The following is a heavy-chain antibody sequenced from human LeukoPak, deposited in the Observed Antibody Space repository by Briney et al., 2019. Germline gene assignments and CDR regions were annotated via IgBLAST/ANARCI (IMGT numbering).Heavy chain of an antibody. Sequence: GGSLRLSCAASGFTFSNYWMQWVRQVPGKGLVWVSRINSDGSSTSYANSVKGRFTISRDNAKNTLYLQMNSLRAEDTAVYYCARELPQERERRIPFDYWGQGTLVTVSS. J-gene: IGHJ4*02. CDR3: ARELPQERERRIPFDY. D-gene: IGHD1-1*01. CDR2: INSDGSST. V-gene: IGHV3-74*01. CDR1: GFTFSNYW.